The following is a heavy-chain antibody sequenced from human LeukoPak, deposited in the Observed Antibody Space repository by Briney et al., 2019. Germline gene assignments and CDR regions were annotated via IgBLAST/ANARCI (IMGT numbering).Heavy chain of an antibody. CDR3: ARESDYGDYVPAFDI. J-gene: IGHJ3*02. CDR1: GDSISSGDYY. D-gene: IGHD4-17*01. Sequence: PSETLSLTCTVSGDSISSGDYYWSWLRQPAGKGLEWIGRISSSGSTNYNPSLKSRVTISVDTSKNQFSLKLSSVTAADTAVYYCARESDYGDYVPAFDIWGQGTMVTVSS. V-gene: IGHV4-61*02. CDR2: ISSSGST.